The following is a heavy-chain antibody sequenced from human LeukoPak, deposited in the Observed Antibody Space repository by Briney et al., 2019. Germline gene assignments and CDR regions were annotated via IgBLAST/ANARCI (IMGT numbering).Heavy chain of an antibody. D-gene: IGHD6-13*01. CDR2: ISYDGSNK. J-gene: IGHJ4*02. CDR1: GFTFSSYA. Sequence: PGGSLRLSCAASGFTFSSYAMHWVRQAPGKGLEWVAVISYDGSNKYYADSVKGRFTISRDNSKNTLYLQVNSLRAEDTAVYYCARVSFQYSSSWYGLDYWGQGTLVTVSS. CDR3: ARVSFQYSSSWYGLDY. V-gene: IGHV3-30-3*01.